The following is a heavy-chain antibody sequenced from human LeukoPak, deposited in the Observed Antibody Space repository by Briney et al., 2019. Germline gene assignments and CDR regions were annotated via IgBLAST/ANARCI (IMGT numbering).Heavy chain of an antibody. CDR3: ARVYSSGWPNYYYYGMDV. D-gene: IGHD6-19*01. Sequence: PSETLSLTCAVYGGSFSGYYWSWIRQPPGKGLEWIGEINHSGSTNYNPSLKSRVTISADTSKNQFSLTLSSVTAADTAVYYCARVYSSGWPNYYYYGMDVWGQGTTVTVSS. CDR1: GGSFSGYY. J-gene: IGHJ6*02. V-gene: IGHV4-34*01. CDR2: INHSGST.